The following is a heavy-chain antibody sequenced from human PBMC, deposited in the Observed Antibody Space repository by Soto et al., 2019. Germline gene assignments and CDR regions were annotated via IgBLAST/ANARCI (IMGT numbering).Heavy chain of an antibody. CDR2: IYDSGST. CDR1: GDSINNYY. J-gene: IGHJ6*02. CDR3: ARGTKYCYLGMDV. V-gene: IGHV4-59*01. Sequence: TSETLSLTCTVSGDSINNYYWTWIRQPPGKGLEWIGYIYDSGSTSFNPSLKSRLTISVDTSKNQFSLKLKSVTAADTAVYYCARGTKYCYLGMDVWGQGTTVTVSS. D-gene: IGHD2-15*01.